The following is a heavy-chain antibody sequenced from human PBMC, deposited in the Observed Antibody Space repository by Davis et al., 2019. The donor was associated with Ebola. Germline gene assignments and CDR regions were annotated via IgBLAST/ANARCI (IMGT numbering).Heavy chain of an antibody. CDR3: ARLAATTSRGNWFDP. CDR2: IYYSGST. V-gene: IGHV4-59*08. D-gene: IGHD5-12*01. Sequence: PETLSLTCTVSGGSISSYYWSWIRQPPGKGLEWIGYIYYSGSTNYNPSLKSRVTISVDTSKNQFSLKLRSVTAADTAVYYCARLAATTSRGNWFDPWGQGTLVTVSS. J-gene: IGHJ5*02. CDR1: GGSISSYY.